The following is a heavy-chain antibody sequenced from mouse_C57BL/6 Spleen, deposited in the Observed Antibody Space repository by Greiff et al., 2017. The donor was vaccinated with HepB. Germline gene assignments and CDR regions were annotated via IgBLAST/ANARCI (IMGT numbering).Heavy chain of an antibody. Sequence: EVLLVESGEGLVKPGGSLKLSCAASGFTFSSYAMSWVRQTPEKRLEWVAYISSGGDYIYYADTVKGRFTISRDNARNTLYLQMSSLKSEDTAMYYCTRVPNWDDYFDDWGQGTTLTVSS. CDR1: GFTFSSYA. CDR3: TRVPNWDDYFDD. CDR2: ISSGGDYI. J-gene: IGHJ2*01. V-gene: IGHV5-9-1*02. D-gene: IGHD4-1*01.